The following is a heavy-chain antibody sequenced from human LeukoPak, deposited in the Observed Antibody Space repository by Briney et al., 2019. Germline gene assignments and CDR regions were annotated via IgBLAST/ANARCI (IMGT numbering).Heavy chain of an antibody. Sequence: SETLSLTCTVSGGSISSSTYYWGWIRQPPGTGLEWIGNIYYSGSASYNPSLKSRVTISVDTSKNQFSLKLGSVTAADTAVYYCARFESSSSSAVYYFVYWGQGTLVTVSS. V-gene: IGHV4-39*01. D-gene: IGHD6-6*01. CDR3: ARFESSSSSAVYYFVY. CDR1: GGSISSSTYY. J-gene: IGHJ4*02. CDR2: IYYSGSA.